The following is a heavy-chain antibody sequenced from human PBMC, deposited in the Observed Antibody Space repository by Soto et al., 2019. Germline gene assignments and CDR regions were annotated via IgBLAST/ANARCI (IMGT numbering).Heavy chain of an antibody. J-gene: IGHJ4*02. CDR1: GFTFSSYA. Sequence: QVQLVESGGGVVQPGRSLRLSCAASGFTFSSYAMHWVRQAPGKGLEWVAVISYDGSNKYYADSVKGRFTISRDNSKNTLYLQMNSLRAEDTAVYYCARDKGGAYCGGDCYLGVDYWGQGTLVTVSS. CDR2: ISYDGSNK. D-gene: IGHD2-21*02. V-gene: IGHV3-30-3*01. CDR3: ARDKGGAYCGGDCYLGVDY.